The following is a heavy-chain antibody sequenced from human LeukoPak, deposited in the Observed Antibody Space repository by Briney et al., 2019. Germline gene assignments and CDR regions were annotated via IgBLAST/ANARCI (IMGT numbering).Heavy chain of an antibody. CDR1: GYTFTSYD. J-gene: IGHJ4*02. V-gene: IGHV1-8*01. Sequence: ASVKVSCKASGYTFTSYDINWVRQATGQGLEWMGWMNPNSGNTGYAQKFQGRVTMTRNTSISTAYMELSRLRSEDTAVYYCARGAFRYCSGGSCYSDYWGQGTLVTVSS. D-gene: IGHD2-15*01. CDR3: ARGAFRYCSGGSCYSDY. CDR2: MNPNSGNT.